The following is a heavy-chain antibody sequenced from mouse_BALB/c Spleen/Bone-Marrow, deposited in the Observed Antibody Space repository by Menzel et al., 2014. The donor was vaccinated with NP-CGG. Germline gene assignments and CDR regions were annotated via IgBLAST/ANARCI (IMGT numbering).Heavy chain of an antibody. Sequence: EVQLQQSGAELVKPGASVKLSCTASGFNIKDTYMHWVKQRPEQGLEWIGRIDPANGNTKYDLKFQGKATITADTSSNTAYLQLSSLTSEDTAVYYCARYYYGSSLFDYWGQGTTLTVSS. CDR3: ARYYYGSSLFDY. CDR2: IDPANGNT. D-gene: IGHD1-1*01. J-gene: IGHJ2*01. CDR1: GFNIKDTY. V-gene: IGHV14-3*02.